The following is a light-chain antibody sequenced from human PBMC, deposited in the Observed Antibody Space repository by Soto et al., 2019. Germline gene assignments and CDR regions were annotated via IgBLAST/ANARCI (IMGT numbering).Light chain of an antibody. J-gene: IGKJ4*01. CDR3: QQFGGSPTT. CDR1: QSVSSSF. Sequence: EIVLTQSPGTLSLSPGERATLSCRASQSVSSSFFAWYQQKPGQAPRLLVYGASSRATGIPDRFSGSGSGTDFTLTISRLEPEDFAVYYCQQFGGSPTTFGGGTKVEIK. V-gene: IGKV3-20*01. CDR2: GAS.